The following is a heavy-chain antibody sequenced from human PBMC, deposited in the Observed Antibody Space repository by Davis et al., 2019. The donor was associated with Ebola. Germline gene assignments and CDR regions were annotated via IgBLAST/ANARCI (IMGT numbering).Heavy chain of an antibody. Sequence: GESLKISCAASGFTFSSYWMHWVRQAPGKGLVWVSRINSDGSSTSYADSVKGRFTISRDNAKNTLYLQMNSLRAEDTAVYYCARSGARGYGGNLHFDYWGQGTLVTVSS. J-gene: IGHJ4*02. CDR3: ARSGARGYGGNLHFDY. CDR2: INSDGSST. V-gene: IGHV3-74*01. D-gene: IGHD4-23*01. CDR1: GFTFSSYW.